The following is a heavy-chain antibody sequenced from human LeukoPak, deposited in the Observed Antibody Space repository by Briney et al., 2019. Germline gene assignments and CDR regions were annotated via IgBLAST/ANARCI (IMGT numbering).Heavy chain of an antibody. CDR2: IYHSGST. CDR3: ARTSYSYDLGPPFDY. Sequence: SETLSLTCAVSGGSISSSNWWSWVRQPPGKGLEWIGEIYHSGSTNYNPSLKSRVTISVDKSKNQFSLKLSPVTAADTAVYYCARTSYSYDLGPPFDYWGQGTLVTVSS. CDR1: GGSISSSNW. J-gene: IGHJ4*02. V-gene: IGHV4-4*02. D-gene: IGHD5-18*01.